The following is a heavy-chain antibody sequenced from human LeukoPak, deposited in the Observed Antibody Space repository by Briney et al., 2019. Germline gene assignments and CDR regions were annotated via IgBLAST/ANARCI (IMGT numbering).Heavy chain of an antibody. CDR2: SYTSGST. CDR3: ARGRRVGTYYYYYMDV. D-gene: IGHD1-26*01. J-gene: IGHJ6*03. CDR1: DDSISSGDYY. V-gene: IGHV4-61*02. Sequence: SETLSLTCSVSDDSISSGDYYWSWIRQPAGKGLEWNGRSYTSGSTDYNPSLKSQDTISVDTSKNQFSLKVRSVTAADTAVYYCARGRRVGTYYYYYMDVWGKGTTVSVSS.